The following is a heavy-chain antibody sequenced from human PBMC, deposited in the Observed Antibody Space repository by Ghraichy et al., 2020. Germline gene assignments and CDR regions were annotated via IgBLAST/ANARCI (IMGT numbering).Heavy chain of an antibody. CDR1: GFTFSSYA. Sequence: GESLNISCAASGFTFSSYAMHWVRQAPGKGLEWVAVISYDGSNKYYADSVKGRFTISRDNSKNTLYLQMNSLRAEDTAVYYCATPGGYDSSGYGLGYWGQGTLVTVSS. J-gene: IGHJ4*02. D-gene: IGHD3-22*01. CDR3: ATPGGYDSSGYGLGY. CDR2: ISYDGSNK. V-gene: IGHV3-30-3*01.